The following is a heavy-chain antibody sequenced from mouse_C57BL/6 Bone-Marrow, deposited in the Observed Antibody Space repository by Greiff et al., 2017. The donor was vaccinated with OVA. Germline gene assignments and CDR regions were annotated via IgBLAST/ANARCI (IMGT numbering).Heavy chain of an antibody. CDR1: GYAFSSSW. CDR3: ARSLFAY. CDR2: IYPGDGDT. V-gene: IGHV1-82*01. Sequence: VQRVESGPELVKPGASVKISCKASGYAFSSSWMNWVKQRPGKGLEWIGRIYPGDGDTNYNGKFKGKATLTADKSSSTAYMQLSSLTSEDSAVYFCARSLFAYWGQGTLVTVSA. J-gene: IGHJ3*01.